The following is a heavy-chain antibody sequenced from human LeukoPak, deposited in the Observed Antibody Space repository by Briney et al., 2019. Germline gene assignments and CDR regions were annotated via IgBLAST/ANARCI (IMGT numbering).Heavy chain of an antibody. CDR1: GYSISSGYY. Sequence: SETLSLTCAVSGYSISSGYYWGWIRQPAGKGLEWIGRIYTSGSTNYNPSLKSRVTISVDKSKNQFSLKLSSVTAADTAVYYCARDGIAAAGTADYYYMDVWGKGTTVTVSS. J-gene: IGHJ6*03. D-gene: IGHD6-13*01. V-gene: IGHV4-61*02. CDR2: IYTSGST. CDR3: ARDGIAAAGTADYYYMDV.